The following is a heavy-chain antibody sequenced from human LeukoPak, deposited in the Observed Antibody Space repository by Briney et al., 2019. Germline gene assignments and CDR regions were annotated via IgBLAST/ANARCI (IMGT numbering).Heavy chain of an antibody. CDR3: ARGYYYDSSGYLAGYYFDY. D-gene: IGHD3-22*01. V-gene: IGHV1-69*04. J-gene: IGHJ4*02. CDR1: GGTFSSYA. Sequence: EASVKVSCKASGGTFSSYAISWVRQAPGQGLEWMGRIIPILGIANYAQKFQGRVTITADKSTSTAYMELSSLSSEDTAVYYCARGYYYDSSGYLAGYYFDYWGQGTLVTVSS. CDR2: IIPILGIA.